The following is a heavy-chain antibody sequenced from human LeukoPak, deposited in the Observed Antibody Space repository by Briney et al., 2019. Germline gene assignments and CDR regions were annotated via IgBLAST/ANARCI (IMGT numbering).Heavy chain of an antibody. CDR2: INSDGSST. CDR1: GFTFSSYW. CDR3: ARGGPRYSYGYHIDY. Sequence: GGSLRLSCAASGFTFSSYWMHWVRQAPGKGLVWVSRINSDGSSTSYADSVKGRFTISRDNAKNTLYLQMNSLRAEDTAVYYCARGGPRYSYGYHIDYWGRGTLVTVSS. J-gene: IGHJ4*02. D-gene: IGHD5-18*01. V-gene: IGHV3-74*01.